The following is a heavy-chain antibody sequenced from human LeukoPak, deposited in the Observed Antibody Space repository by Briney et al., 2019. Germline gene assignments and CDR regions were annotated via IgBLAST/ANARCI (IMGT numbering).Heavy chain of an antibody. D-gene: IGHD6-19*01. V-gene: IGHV1-46*01. CDR2: INPSGGST. CDR1: GYTFTSYY. CDR3: ARDHVAANFDY. J-gene: IGHJ4*02. Sequence: GAPVKVSCKASGYTFTSYYMHWVRQAPGQGLEWMGIINPSGGSTSYAQKFQGRVTMTRDMSTSTVYMELSSLRSEDTAVYYCARDHVAANFDYWGQGTLVTVSS.